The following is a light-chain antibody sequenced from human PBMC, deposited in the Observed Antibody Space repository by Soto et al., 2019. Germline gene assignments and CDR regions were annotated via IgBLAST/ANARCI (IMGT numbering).Light chain of an antibody. V-gene: IGKV1-17*02. CDR3: IQVYSFPRT. CDR2: AAS. CDR1: QGIRND. Sequence: DIQMTQSPSSLSASVGDRVTITCLASQGIRNDLGWYQQKPGKAPKRLIYAASSLQSGVPSRFSGSGSGTEFILTINNLQPEDFASYFCIQVYSFPRTFGLGTKVDI. J-gene: IGKJ1*01.